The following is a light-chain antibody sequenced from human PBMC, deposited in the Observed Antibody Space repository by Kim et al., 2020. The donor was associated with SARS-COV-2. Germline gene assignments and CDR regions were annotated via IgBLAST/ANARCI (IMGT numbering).Light chain of an antibody. CDR3: MQNLQLPT. CDR2: EVS. V-gene: IGKV2D-29*01. J-gene: IGKJ1*01. Sequence: QPASISCKSSQSLLQTQGKTYLNWFLQRPGQPPKLLVYEVSNRFSGVPDRFSGSGSGTDFTLQISRAEAEDVGLYYCMQNLQLPTFGQGTKVDIK. CDR1: QSLLQTQGKTY.